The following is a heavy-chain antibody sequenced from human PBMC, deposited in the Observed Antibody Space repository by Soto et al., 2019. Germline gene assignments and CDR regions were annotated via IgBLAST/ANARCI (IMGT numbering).Heavy chain of an antibody. V-gene: IGHV5-51*01. CDR3: ERPDSSGYYVS. Sequence: GESLKISCKASGYIFTTSWIAWVRQMPGKGLEWMGIINPTDSDTRYSPSFQGQVTVSADKSISTAYLQWSSLKAADTAMYYCERPDSSGYYVSWGQGTMVTVSS. CDR2: INPTDSDT. J-gene: IGHJ5*02. CDR1: GYIFTTSW. D-gene: IGHD3-22*01.